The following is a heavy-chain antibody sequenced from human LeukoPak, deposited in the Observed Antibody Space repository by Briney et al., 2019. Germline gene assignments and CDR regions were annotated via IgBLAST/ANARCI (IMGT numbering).Heavy chain of an antibody. J-gene: IGHJ4*02. V-gene: IGHV3-23*01. D-gene: IGHD3-3*01. CDR2: ISGSGGST. Sequence: PGGSLRLSCAASGFTFSSYAMSWVRQAPGKGLEWVSAISGSGGSTYYADSVKGRFTISRDNSKNTLYLQMNSLRAEDTAVYYCAIFGVVMDKGYEYDYWGQGTLVTVSS. CDR3: AIFGVVMDKGYEYDY. CDR1: GFTFSSYA.